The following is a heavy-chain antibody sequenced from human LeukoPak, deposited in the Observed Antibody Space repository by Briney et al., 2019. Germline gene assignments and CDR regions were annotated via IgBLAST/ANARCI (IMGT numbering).Heavy chain of an antibody. CDR2: IYPGDSDT. D-gene: IGHD3-22*01. J-gene: IGHJ4*02. Sequence: GESLQISCQGSGSSFTSYWIGWVRQMPGKGLEWMGIIYPGDSDTRYSPSFQGQVTISADKSISTAYLQWSSLKASDTAMYYCARHGRAFNHYYDSSGSLPDCWGQGTLVTVSS. CDR1: GSSFTSYW. V-gene: IGHV5-51*01. CDR3: ARHGRAFNHYYDSSGSLPDC.